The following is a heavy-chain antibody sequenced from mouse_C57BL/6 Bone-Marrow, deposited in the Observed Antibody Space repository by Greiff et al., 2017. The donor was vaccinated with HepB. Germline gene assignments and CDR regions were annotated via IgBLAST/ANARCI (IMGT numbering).Heavy chain of an antibody. D-gene: IGHD1-1*01. J-gene: IGHJ1*03. CDR3: ARGYYGSSYRYFDV. Sequence: QVQLKESGAELMKPGASVKLSCKATGYTFPGYWIEWVKKRPGHGLEWIGEILPGIGSTNYNEKFKGKATFTADTSSNTAYMQLSSLTPEDSAIYYCARGYYGSSYRYFDVWGTGTTVTVSS. V-gene: IGHV1-9*01. CDR1: GYTFPGYW. CDR2: ILPGIGST.